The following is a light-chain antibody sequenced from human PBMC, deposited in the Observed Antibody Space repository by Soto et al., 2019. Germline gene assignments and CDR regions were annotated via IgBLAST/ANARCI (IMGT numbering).Light chain of an antibody. Sequence: DIRMTQSPSSLSASVGDRVTITCRASQTISRYLNWYQHKPGKPPKLLIYGTSNLQSGVPSRFSGSGSGNDFTLTISSLQSEDFATYYCQQTNSPPHSFGQGTKLEIK. CDR3: QQTNSPPHS. CDR1: QTISRY. J-gene: IGKJ2*01. V-gene: IGKV1-39*01. CDR2: GTS.